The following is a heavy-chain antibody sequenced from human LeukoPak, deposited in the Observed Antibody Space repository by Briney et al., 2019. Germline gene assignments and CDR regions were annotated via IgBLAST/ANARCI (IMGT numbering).Heavy chain of an antibody. V-gene: IGHV4-59*01. CDR1: GGSISSYY. J-gene: IGHJ5*02. Sequence: SETLSLTCTVSGGSISSYYWSWIRQPPGKGLEWIGYIYYSGSTNYSPSLKSRVTISVDTSKNQFSLKLSSVTAADTAVYYCARSYDFWSGYLFGSYWFDPWGQGTLVTVSS. D-gene: IGHD3-3*01. CDR3: ARSYDFWSGYLFGSYWFDP. CDR2: IYYSGST.